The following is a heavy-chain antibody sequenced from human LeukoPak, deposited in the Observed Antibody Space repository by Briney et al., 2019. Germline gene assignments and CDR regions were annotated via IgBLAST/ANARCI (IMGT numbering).Heavy chain of an antibody. CDR1: GYTFTSYD. Sequence: ASVTVSCKASGYTFTSYDFNWVRQATGQRPEWMGWMNPNSGNTGYAQKFQGRVTMTRNTSISTAYMELSSLRSEDTAVYYCARNAPWGDYGAFDYWGQGTLVTVSS. CDR2: MNPNSGNT. CDR3: ARNAPWGDYGAFDY. V-gene: IGHV1-8*01. J-gene: IGHJ4*02. D-gene: IGHD4-17*01.